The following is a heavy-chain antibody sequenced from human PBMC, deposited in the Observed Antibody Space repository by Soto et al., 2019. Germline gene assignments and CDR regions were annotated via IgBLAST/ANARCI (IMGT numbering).Heavy chain of an antibody. Sequence: GGSLRLSCAASGFTFSSYAMSWVRQAPGKGLEWVLAISGSGGSTYYADSVKGRFTISRDNSKNTLYLQMNSLRAEDTAVYYCAKGRGLGNAFDIWGQGTMVTVSS. J-gene: IGHJ3*02. CDR3: AKGRGLGNAFDI. D-gene: IGHD7-27*01. V-gene: IGHV3-23*01. CDR1: GFTFSSYA. CDR2: ISGSGGST.